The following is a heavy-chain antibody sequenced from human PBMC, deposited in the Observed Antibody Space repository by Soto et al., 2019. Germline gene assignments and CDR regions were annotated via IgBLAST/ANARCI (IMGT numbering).Heavy chain of an antibody. Sequence: ESCPTLVNPTQTLTLTCTFSGFSLSTSGMCVSWIRQPPGKALEWLALIDWDDDKYYSTSLKTRLTISKDTSKNQVVLTMTNMDPVDTATYYCARSAVTMVLLVITPCYYYYVMDFWGICTSV. CDR2: IDWDDDK. CDR1: GFSLSTSGMC. CDR3: ARSAVTMVLLVITPCYYYYVMDF. D-gene: IGHD3-10*01. J-gene: IGHJ6*04. V-gene: IGHV2-70*01.